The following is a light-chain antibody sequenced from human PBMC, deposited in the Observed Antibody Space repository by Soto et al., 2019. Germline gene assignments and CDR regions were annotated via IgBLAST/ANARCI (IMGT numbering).Light chain of an antibody. CDR3: HQYNIWPPLI. J-gene: IGKJ4*01. Sequence: EIVMTQSPATLSVSPGESATLSCRASQSVRSNLAWYQQKRGQPPRLLIYGASTRATGVPARFSGSGSGTVFTLTISSLQSEDFADYYCHQYNIWPPLIFGGGTKVEIK. CDR1: QSVRSN. CDR2: GAS. V-gene: IGKV3-15*01.